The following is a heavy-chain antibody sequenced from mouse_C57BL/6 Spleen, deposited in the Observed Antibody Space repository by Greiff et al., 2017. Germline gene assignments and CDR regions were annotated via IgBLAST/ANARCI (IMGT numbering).Heavy chain of an antibody. J-gene: IGHJ4*01. CDR1: GFTFSDYG. CDR2: ISSGSSTI. V-gene: IGHV5-17*01. CDR3: ARDGTMITNYYAMDY. D-gene: IGHD2-4*01. Sequence: EVQRVESGGGLVKPGGSLKLSCAASGFTFSDYGMHWVRQAPEKGLEWVAYISSGSSTIYYADTVKGRFTISRDNAKNTLFLQMTSLRSEDTAMYYCARDGTMITNYYAMDYWGQGTSVTVSS.